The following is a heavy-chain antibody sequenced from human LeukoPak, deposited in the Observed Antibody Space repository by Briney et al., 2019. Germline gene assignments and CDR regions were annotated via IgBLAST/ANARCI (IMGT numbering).Heavy chain of an antibody. CDR1: GGSFSGYY. D-gene: IGHD3-10*01. J-gene: IGHJ4*02. V-gene: IGHV4-34*01. CDR2: INHSGST. CDR3: ARRDGSGSYPDY. Sequence: PSETLSLTCAVYGGSFSGYYWSWIRQPPGKGLEWIGEINHSGSTNYNPSLKSRVTMSVDTSKNQFSLKLSSVTAADTAVYYCARRDGSGSYPDYWGQGTLVTVSS.